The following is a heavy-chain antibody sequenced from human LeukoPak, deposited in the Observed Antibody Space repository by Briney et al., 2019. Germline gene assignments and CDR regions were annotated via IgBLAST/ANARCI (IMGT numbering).Heavy chain of an antibody. V-gene: IGHV3-23*01. J-gene: IGHJ5*01. CDR1: GFSFSSYA. CDR3: AKGWPIAGDIKDWFDS. D-gene: IGHD6-13*01. CDR2: SATGDST. Sequence: PGASLRLSCGASGFSFSSYAMSWVRQAPGKRPEWVSASATGDSTYYADSVKGRLTISRDNSKSTLDLQVNSLRAEDTAVYYCAKGWPIAGDIKDWFDSWGQGTLVTVSS.